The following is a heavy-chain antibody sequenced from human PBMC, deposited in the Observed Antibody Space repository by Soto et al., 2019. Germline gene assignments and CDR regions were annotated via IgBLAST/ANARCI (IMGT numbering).Heavy chain of an antibody. D-gene: IGHD3-3*01. CDR1: GGSFSGYY. Sequence: SETLSLTCAVYGGSFSGYYWSWIRQPPGKGLEWIGEINHSGSTNYNPSLKSRVTISVDTSKNQFSLKLSSVTAADTAVYYCARISRANYDFWSSLDYYYGMDVWGQGTTVTVSS. CDR3: ARISRANYDFWSSLDYYYGMDV. J-gene: IGHJ6*02. V-gene: IGHV4-34*01. CDR2: INHSGST.